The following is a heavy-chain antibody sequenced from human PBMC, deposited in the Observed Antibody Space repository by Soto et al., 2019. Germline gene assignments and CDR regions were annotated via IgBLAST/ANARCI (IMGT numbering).Heavy chain of an antibody. Sequence: QVQLVESGGGVVQPGRSLRLSCAASRFAFTNYAMYWVRQAPGKRLEWVAVISFDGSDKYYADSVKGRFTIARDNSENTLYLRMSGLCAEDTAVYYCARGPAVGAISYYYYYYGMDVWGQETTVTVSS. CDR3: ARGPAVGAISYYYYYYGMDV. J-gene: IGHJ6*02. D-gene: IGHD1-26*01. V-gene: IGHV3-30-3*01. CDR2: ISFDGSDK. CDR1: RFAFTNYA.